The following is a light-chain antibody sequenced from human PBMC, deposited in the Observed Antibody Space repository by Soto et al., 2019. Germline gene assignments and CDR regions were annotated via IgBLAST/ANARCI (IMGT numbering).Light chain of an antibody. Sequence: IVLPPSPATMSGSPVERATLSCSASQSVSSYLAWYKQKPGQAHRLLIYDESNRATGIPARFSGDGSVKHFTITIRRLEAEDFVMYYCQQYGSSQITVGQGTRREIK. CDR1: QSVSSY. CDR2: DES. J-gene: IGKJ5*01. CDR3: QQYGSSQIT. V-gene: IGKV3-20*01.